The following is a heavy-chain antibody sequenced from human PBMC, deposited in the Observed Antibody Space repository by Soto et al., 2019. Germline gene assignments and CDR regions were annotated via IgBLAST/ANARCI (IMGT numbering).Heavy chain of an antibody. CDR1: RFTFRSYS. CDR3: ARRDYYYYGFDV. V-gene: IGHV3-21*01. Sequence: EVQLVESGGGLVKPGGSLRLYCVASRFTFRSYSMNWVRQAPGKGLEWVSSISTSSSYIYYADSVKGRFTISRDNAKNSLYLQMNSLRAEDTAVYYCARRDYYYYGFDVWGQGTTVTVSS. J-gene: IGHJ6*02. CDR2: ISTSSSYI.